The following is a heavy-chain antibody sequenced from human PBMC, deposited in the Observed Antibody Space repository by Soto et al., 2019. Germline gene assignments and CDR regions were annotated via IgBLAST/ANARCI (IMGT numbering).Heavy chain of an antibody. CDR3: AKGDYDILPVDY. CDR2: ISYDGSNK. J-gene: IGHJ4*02. V-gene: IGHV3-30*18. D-gene: IGHD3-9*01. CDR1: GFTFSSYG. Sequence: PGGSLRLSCAASGFTFSSYGMHWVRQAPGKGLEWVAVISYDGSNKYYADSVKGRFTISRDNSKNTLYLQMNSLRAEDTAVYYCAKGDYDILPVDYWGQGTLVTVSS.